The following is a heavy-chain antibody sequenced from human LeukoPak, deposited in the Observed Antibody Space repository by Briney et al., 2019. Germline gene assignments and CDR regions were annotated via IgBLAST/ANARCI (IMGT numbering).Heavy chain of an antibody. CDR3: SRDERTSFGDYWWGRPSYYYGMDV. CDR2: ISSSSSYI. Sequence: GGSLRLSCAASGFTFSSYSMNWVRQAPGKGLEWVSSISSSSSYIYYADSVKGRFTISRDNAKNSLYLQMNSLRAEDTAVYYCSRDERTSFGDYWWGRPSYYYGMDVWGQGTTVTVSS. CDR1: GFTFSSYS. D-gene: IGHD3-10*01. V-gene: IGHV3-21*01. J-gene: IGHJ6*02.